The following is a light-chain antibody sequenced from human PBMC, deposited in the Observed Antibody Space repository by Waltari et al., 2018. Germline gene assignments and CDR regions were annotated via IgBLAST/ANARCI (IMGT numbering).Light chain of an antibody. CDR1: QIIRTY. CDR3: QQSFSTPRP. V-gene: IGKV1-39*01. CDR2: AAS. Sequence: DIQMTQSPSSLSASVGDRISISCRASQIIRTYVKWYQQKPGKAPKILISAASTVRGEVLSSVSGSGSGTDFTLTISHLQPADAATYYCQQSFSTPRPFGGGTRVKIK. J-gene: IGKJ4*01.